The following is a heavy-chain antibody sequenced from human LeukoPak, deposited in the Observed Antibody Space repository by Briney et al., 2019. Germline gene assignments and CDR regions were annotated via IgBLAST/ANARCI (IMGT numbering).Heavy chain of an antibody. CDR1: GGSIRSYY. Sequence: KPSVTLSLTCTVYGGSIRSYYWSWIRQPPGKRLEWIGYIYYCWCTNYSTSLKSRVTISVDTSNNQFSLKLRSVTVADTAVYYCAREATGQGSSFDPWGQGTLVTVSS. V-gene: IGHV4-59*01. CDR2: IYYCWCT. J-gene: IGHJ5*02. CDR3: AREATGQGSSFDP. D-gene: IGHD1-14*01.